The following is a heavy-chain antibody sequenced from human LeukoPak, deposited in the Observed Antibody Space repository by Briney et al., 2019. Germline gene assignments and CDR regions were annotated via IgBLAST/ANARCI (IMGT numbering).Heavy chain of an antibody. Sequence: KPSETLSLTCAVYGGSFSGYYWSWIRQPPGKGLEWIGEINHSGSTNYNPSLKSRVTISVDTSKNQFSLKLSSVTAADTAVYYCARGGAPLAVAGNYFDYWGQGTLVTVSS. D-gene: IGHD6-19*01. CDR2: INHSGST. J-gene: IGHJ4*02. CDR3: ARGGAPLAVAGNYFDY. V-gene: IGHV4-34*01. CDR1: GGSFSGYY.